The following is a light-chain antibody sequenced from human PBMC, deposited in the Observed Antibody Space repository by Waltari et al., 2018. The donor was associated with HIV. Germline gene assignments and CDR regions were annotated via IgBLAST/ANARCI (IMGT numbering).Light chain of an antibody. CDR3: YSAADNSGL. J-gene: IGLJ3*02. V-gene: IGLV3-27*01. CDR1: LLAKKY. CDR2: KDS. Sequence: SYELTQPSSVSVSPRQTARITCSGDLLAKKYVRWFQQKPGQAPVLVMYKDSEGPSGIPARFSGSSSGTTVSLTIGGAQVDEEADYYCYSAADNSGLFGGGTKWTVL.